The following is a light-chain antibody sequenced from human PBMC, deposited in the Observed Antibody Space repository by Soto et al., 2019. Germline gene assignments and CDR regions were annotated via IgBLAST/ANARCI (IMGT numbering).Light chain of an antibody. J-gene: IGKJ5*01. CDR2: AAS. Sequence: DIQMTQSPSSLSASVGDRVTITCRASQGISSYLAWLHQKPGKAPESLIYAASSLESGVPSRFSGSGSGTDFTLTISGLQPEDFGTYYCQQYMTYPITFGQGTRLEIK. V-gene: IGKV1-16*01. CDR1: QGISSY. CDR3: QQYMTYPIT.